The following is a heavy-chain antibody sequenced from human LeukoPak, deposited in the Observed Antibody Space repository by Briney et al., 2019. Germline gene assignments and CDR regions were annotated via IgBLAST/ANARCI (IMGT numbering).Heavy chain of an antibody. Sequence: PSETLSLTCTVSGGSIRSYYCSWIRQPPGKGLEWVGYVYYSGSTSYNPSLKSRVTISVDASKNQSSLKLSSVTAADTAVYYCARHFTGPGTYTPYFGMDVWGQGTTVTVSS. CDR1: GGSIRSYY. D-gene: IGHD3-16*01. CDR3: ARHFTGPGTYTPYFGMDV. V-gene: IGHV4-59*08. CDR2: VYYSGST. J-gene: IGHJ6*02.